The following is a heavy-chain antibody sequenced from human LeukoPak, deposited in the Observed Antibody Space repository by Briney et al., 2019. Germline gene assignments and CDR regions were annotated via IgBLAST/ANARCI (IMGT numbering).Heavy chain of an antibody. CDR2: ISSSGSYT. Sequence: GGSLRLSCAASGFTFSDYYMSWIRQAPGKGLEWVSYISSSGSYTNYADSVKGRFTISRDTSKNMLFLEMNSLRAEDTAVYYCAKAGVGGTKYFFDFWGQGTLVTVSS. D-gene: IGHD1-26*01. V-gene: IGHV3-11*05. J-gene: IGHJ4*02. CDR1: GFTFSDYY. CDR3: AKAGVGGTKYFFDF.